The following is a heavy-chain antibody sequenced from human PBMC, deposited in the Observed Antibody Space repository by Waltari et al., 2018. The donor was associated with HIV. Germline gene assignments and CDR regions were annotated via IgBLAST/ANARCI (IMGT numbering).Heavy chain of an antibody. CDR2: ISPYTGNT. CDR1: GYTFTIYG. Sequence: QARLVQSGAEVKKPGASVKVSCKTSGYTFTIYGISWVRQAPGQGLEWMGWISPYTGNTYYAQNLKGRVTLTTDSSRTAYMELRSLRSDDTAVYFCAREGYYYGSGTYAPPRYYGMDVWGQGTTVTVSS. J-gene: IGHJ6*02. V-gene: IGHV1-18*01. CDR3: AREGYYYGSGTYAPPRYYGMDV. D-gene: IGHD3-10*01.